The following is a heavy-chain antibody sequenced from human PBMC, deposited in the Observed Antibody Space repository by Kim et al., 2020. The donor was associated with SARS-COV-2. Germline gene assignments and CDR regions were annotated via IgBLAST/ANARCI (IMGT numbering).Heavy chain of an antibody. Sequence: SETLSLTCAVYGGSFSGYYWSWIRQPPGKGLEWIGEINHSGSTNYNPSLKSRVTISVDTSKNQFSLKLSSVTAADTAVYYCARGYSGYDRHYYYYGMDV. J-gene: IGHJ6*01. CDR2: INHSGST. D-gene: IGHD5-12*01. CDR3: ARGYSGYDRHYYYYGMDV. CDR1: GGSFSGYY. V-gene: IGHV4-34*01.